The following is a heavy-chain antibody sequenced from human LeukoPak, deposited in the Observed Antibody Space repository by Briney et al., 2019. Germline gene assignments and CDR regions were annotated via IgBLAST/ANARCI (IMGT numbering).Heavy chain of an antibody. CDR2: VNSDGSST. Sequence: GGSLRLSCAASGFTFSSYWMHWVRQAPGKGLVWVSRVNSDGSSTTYADSVKGRFTIPRDNAKNTLYLQMNSLRAEDTAVYYCARGHGVVAASDDAFDIWGQGTMVTVSS. V-gene: IGHV3-74*01. D-gene: IGHD2-2*01. CDR1: GFTFSSYW. J-gene: IGHJ3*02. CDR3: ARGHGVVAASDDAFDI.